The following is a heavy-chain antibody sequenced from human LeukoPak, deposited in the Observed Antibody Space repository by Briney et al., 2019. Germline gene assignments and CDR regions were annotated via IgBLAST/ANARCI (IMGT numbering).Heavy chain of an antibody. J-gene: IGHJ4*02. Sequence: GGSLRLSCAASGFTFSSYAMSWVRQAPGKGLEWVSAISGSGGSTYYAGSVKGRFTISRDNSKNTLYLQMNSLRAEDTAVYYCAKKGLNYDSIHYPIDYWGQGTLVTVSS. CDR1: GFTFSSYA. V-gene: IGHV3-23*01. CDR2: ISGSGGST. CDR3: AKKGLNYDSIHYPIDY. D-gene: IGHD3-22*01.